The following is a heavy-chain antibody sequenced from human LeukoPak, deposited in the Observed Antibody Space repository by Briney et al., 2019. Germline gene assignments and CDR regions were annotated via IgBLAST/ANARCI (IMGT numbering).Heavy chain of an antibody. J-gene: IGHJ4*02. CDR3: ARRRRNCGGDCYSDY. V-gene: IGHV1-2*02. D-gene: IGHD2-21*02. CDR2: INPNSGGT. Sequence: GASVKVSCKASGYTFTGYYMYWVRQAPGQGLEWMGWINPNSGGTNYAQKFQGRVTMTRDTSISTAYMELSRLRSDDTAVYYCARRRRNCGGDCYSDYWGQGTLVTVSS. CDR1: GYTFTGYY.